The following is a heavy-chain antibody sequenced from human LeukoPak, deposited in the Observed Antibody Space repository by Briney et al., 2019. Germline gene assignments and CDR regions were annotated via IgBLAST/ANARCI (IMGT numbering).Heavy chain of an antibody. J-gene: IGHJ4*02. V-gene: IGHV4-59*01. CDR3: ARDSAWFIY. Sequence: SETLSLTCTVSGGSISSYYWSWIRQPPGKGLEWIGYIYYSGTTNYNPSLRSRVTISVDTSKNQFSLNLSSVTAADTAVYYCARDSAWFIYWGQGIPVTVSS. CDR2: IYYSGTT. CDR1: GGSISSYY. D-gene: IGHD6-19*01.